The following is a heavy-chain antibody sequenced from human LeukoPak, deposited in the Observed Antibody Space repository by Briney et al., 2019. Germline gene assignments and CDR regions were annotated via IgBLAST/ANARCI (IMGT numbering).Heavy chain of an antibody. Sequence: ASLRVSCKASGYTFTSYYMHWVRQAPGQGLEWMGIINPSGGSTSYAQKFQGRVTMTRDMSTSTVYMELSSLRSEDTAVYYCARLTGTIFGVVEDYWGQGTLVTVSS. V-gene: IGHV1-46*01. CDR3: ARLTGTIFGVVEDY. CDR1: GYTFTSYY. CDR2: INPSGGST. D-gene: IGHD3-3*01. J-gene: IGHJ4*02.